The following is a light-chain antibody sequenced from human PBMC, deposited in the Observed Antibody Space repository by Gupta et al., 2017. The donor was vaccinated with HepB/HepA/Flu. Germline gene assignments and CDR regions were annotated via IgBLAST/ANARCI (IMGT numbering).Light chain of an antibody. Sequence: DIQLTQSPSFLSASVGDRVTITCRASQDIGNFLAWYQQKPGKAPNLLIYGASTLQSGVPSRFSGSGSGTEFTLTISSLQPEDFAAYYCQQRTRSPIIFGHGTKVDFK. CDR2: GAS. J-gene: IGKJ3*01. CDR1: QDIGNF. CDR3: QQRTRSPII. V-gene: IGKV1-9*01.